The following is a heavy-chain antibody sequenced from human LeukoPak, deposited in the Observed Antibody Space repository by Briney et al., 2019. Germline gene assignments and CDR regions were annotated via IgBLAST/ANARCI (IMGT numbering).Heavy chain of an antibody. CDR3: ARGAIIAVAGTYFDY. CDR2: INHSGST. D-gene: IGHD6-19*01. V-gene: IGHV4-34*01. J-gene: IGHJ4*02. Sequence: SETLSLPCAVSGGPFRGCYWSWIRQPPGKGLEWIGEINHSGSTNYNPSLKSRVTISVDTSKNQFSLKLSSVTAADTAVYYCARGAIIAVAGTYFDYWGQGTLVTVSS. CDR1: GGPFRGCY.